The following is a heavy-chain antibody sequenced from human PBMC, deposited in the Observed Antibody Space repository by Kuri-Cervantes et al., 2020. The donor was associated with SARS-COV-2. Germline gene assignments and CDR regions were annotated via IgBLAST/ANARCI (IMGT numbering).Heavy chain of an antibody. J-gene: IGHJ2*01. CDR1: GDSIRDYY. Sequence: SETLSLTCNVSGDSIRDYYWNWIRQSPGKGLEWIGYVYYSGITDYNPSLKSRVTISVHTSKNQFSLKLSSVTAADTAVYYCARIRHPYWYFDLWGRGTLVTVSS. CDR2: VYYSGIT. V-gene: IGHV4-59*12. CDR3: ARIRHPYWYFDL. D-gene: IGHD1-1*01.